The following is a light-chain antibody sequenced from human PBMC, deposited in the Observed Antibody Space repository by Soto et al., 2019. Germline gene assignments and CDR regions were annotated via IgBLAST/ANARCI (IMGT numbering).Light chain of an antibody. V-gene: IGKV3-20*01. Sequence: IVLTQSPGTLSLSPGERATLSCRASQSVSSSYLAWYQQKPGQAPRQLIYGASSRATGIPDRFSGSGSGTVFTLTITRLEPEDFAVYYCQHYRTSFGGGTRVEIK. CDR1: QSVSSSY. CDR2: GAS. J-gene: IGKJ4*01. CDR3: QHYRTS.